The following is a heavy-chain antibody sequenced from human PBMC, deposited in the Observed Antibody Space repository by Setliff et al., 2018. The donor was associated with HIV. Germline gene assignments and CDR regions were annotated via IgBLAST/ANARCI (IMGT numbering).Heavy chain of an antibody. CDR1: GFSVSFNY. CDR2: IYGSGDT. CDR3: VRDKDGDYEFDYCDI. J-gene: IGHJ3*02. V-gene: IGHV3-53*01. Sequence: GGSLRLSCVASGFSVSFNYMNWVRQGPGKGLEWVSSIYGSGDTYYAHSVKGRFTISRDDSKNTVYLQMSSLRVEDTAMYFCVRDKDGDYEFDYCDIWGQGTMVTV. D-gene: IGHD4-17*01.